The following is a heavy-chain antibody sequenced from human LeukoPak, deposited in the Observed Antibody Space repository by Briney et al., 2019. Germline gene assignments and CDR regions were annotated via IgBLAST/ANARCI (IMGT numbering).Heavy chain of an antibody. CDR1: GGSISSYY. CDR3: ARGYYDILTGYPTFDY. J-gene: IGHJ4*02. Sequence: SETLSLTCTVSGGSISSYYWSWIRQPPGKGLEWIGYIYYSGSTNYNTSLKSRVTISVDTSKNQFSLKLSSVTAADTAVYYCARGYYDILTGYPTFDYWGQGTLVTVSS. V-gene: IGHV4-59*08. CDR2: IYYSGST. D-gene: IGHD3-9*01.